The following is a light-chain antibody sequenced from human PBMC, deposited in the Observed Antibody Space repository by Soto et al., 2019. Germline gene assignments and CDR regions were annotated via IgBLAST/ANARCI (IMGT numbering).Light chain of an antibody. J-gene: IGKJ4*01. Sequence: DIVLTQSPGTVSLSPGERASLSCRASQNVDTFLAWYQQKPGQPPRLLMYDASRRITGVPARFSGSGSGTDFTLTITSLEPEDVAVYYCQQRYNWPVTFGGGTRVEI. CDR2: DAS. V-gene: IGKV3-11*01. CDR1: QNVDTF. CDR3: QQRYNWPVT.